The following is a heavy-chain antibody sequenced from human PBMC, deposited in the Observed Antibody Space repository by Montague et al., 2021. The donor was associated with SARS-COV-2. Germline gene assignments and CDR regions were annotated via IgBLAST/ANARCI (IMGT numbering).Heavy chain of an antibody. CDR2: INHSGST. D-gene: IGHD2-21*01. V-gene: IGHV4-34*01. CDR1: GGSFSGYD. J-gene: IGHJ4*02. Sequence: SETLSLTCAVYGGSFSGYDWSWIRQPPGKGLEWIGEINHSGSTNYNPSLKSRVTITVDTSKNQFSLKLSSVTAADTAVYYCARGSSILWWWPVDYWGQGTLVTVSS. CDR3: ARGSSILWWWPVDY.